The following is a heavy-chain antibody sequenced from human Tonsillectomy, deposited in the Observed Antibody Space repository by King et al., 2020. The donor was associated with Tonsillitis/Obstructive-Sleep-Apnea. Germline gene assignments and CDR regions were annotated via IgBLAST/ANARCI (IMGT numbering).Heavy chain of an antibody. D-gene: IGHD7-27*01. CDR2: IYWDDDK. V-gene: IGHV2-5*02. Sequence: TLKESGPTLVKPTQTLTLTCTFSGFSLSTSGVGVGWIRQPPGKALEWLAFIYWDDDKRFSPSLKSRLTINKDTSKNQVVLTMTNMDLVDTATYYCAHSVLTWDYYYYMDVWGKGTTVTVSS. CDR1: GFSLSTSGVG. J-gene: IGHJ6*03. CDR3: AHSVLTWDYYYYMDV.